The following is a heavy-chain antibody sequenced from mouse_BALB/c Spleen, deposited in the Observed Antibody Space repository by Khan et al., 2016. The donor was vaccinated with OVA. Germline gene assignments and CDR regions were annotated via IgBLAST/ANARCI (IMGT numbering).Heavy chain of an antibody. Sequence: EVKLVESGGDLVKPGGSLKLSCAASGFTFSTYGMSWVRQTPDRRLEWVATVSTGGTYTYYLDSVKGRFTISRDNAKNTLFLQMSSLKSEDTAMFYCTKLADYYDSEGFADWGQGTLVTVSA. J-gene: IGHJ3*01. CDR1: GFTFSTYG. CDR2: VSTGGTYT. V-gene: IGHV5-6*01. D-gene: IGHD1-1*01. CDR3: TKLADYYDSEGFAD.